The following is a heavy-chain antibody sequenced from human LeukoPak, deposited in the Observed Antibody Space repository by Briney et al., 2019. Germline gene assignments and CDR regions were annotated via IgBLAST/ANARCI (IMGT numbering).Heavy chain of an antibody. Sequence: GESLKISCKGFGYSFSNYWIGWVRQMPGKGLEWMGIIYPGDSDTIYSPSFQGQVTISADKSISTAYLQWSSLKASDTAMYYCARGRPNWGLDYWGQGTLVSVSS. D-gene: IGHD7-27*01. CDR3: ARGRPNWGLDY. CDR2: IYPGDSDT. J-gene: IGHJ4*02. CDR1: GYSFSNYW. V-gene: IGHV5-51*01.